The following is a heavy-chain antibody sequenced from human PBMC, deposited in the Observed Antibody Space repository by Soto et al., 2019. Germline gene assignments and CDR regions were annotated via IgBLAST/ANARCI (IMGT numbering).Heavy chain of an antibody. J-gene: IGHJ5*02. V-gene: IGHV4-59*01. CDR3: ARDQENWFDP. CDR1: GGSISSYY. CDR2: IYYSGST. Sequence: PSETLSLTCTVSGGSISSYYWSWIRQPPGKGLEWIGYIYYSGSTNYNPSLKSRVTISVDTSKNQFSLKLSSVTAADTAVYYCARDQENWFDPWGQGTLVTVS.